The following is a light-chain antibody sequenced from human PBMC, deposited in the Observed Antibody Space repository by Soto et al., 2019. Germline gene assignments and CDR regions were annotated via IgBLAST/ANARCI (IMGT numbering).Light chain of an antibody. V-gene: IGKV3-20*01. J-gene: IGKJ1*01. CDR3: QQYGSFPRT. CDR2: STS. Sequence: EIVLTQFPGTLSLSPGERATLSCRASQSVSSGYLVWYQQKPGQAPRLLIYSTSSRATGIQDRFSGSGSGTDFTLTISRLEPEDFAIYYCQQYGSFPRTFGQGTKVEIK. CDR1: QSVSSGY.